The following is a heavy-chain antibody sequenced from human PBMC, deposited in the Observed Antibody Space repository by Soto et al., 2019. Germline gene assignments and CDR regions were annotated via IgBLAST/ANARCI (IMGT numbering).Heavy chain of an antibody. J-gene: IGHJ4*02. CDR2: LYSGGTT. CDR1: GISVSSIY. D-gene: IGHD3-10*01. CDR3: ARGQQVTMNRGVQGFDL. Sequence: EVQLVETGGGLIQPGGSLRLSCVVSGISVSSIYMSWVRQAPGKGLEWVSLLYSGGTTYYADSVKGRFTISRDNSKNTLFLQMNSLKTEDTAVYYCARGQQVTMNRGVQGFDLWGQGTLVTVSS. V-gene: IGHV3-53*02.